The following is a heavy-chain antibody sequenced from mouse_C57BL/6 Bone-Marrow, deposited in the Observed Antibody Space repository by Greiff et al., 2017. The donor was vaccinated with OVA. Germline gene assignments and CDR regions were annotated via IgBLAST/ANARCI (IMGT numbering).Heavy chain of an antibody. CDR3: ARNGRLPLYWYFDV. D-gene: IGHD2-2*01. Sequence: VMLVESGPGLVQPSQSLSITCTVSGFSLTSYGVHWVRQSPGKGLEWLGVIWSGGSTDYNAAFISRLSISKDNSKSQVFFKMNSLQADDTAIYYCARNGRLPLYWYFDVWGTGTTVTVSS. V-gene: IGHV2-2*01. CDR1: GFSLTSYG. J-gene: IGHJ1*03. CDR2: IWSGGST.